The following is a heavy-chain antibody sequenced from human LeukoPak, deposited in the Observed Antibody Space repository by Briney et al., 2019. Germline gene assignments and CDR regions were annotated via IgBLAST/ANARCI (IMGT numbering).Heavy chain of an antibody. D-gene: IGHD2-15*01. J-gene: IGHJ3*02. CDR3: AKDKSDCSGGSCYAYDAFDI. CDR1: GFTFDDYA. CDR2: ISWNSGSI. Sequence: QPGRSLRLSCAASGFTFDDYAMHWVRQAPGKGLEWVSGISWNSGSIGYADSVKGRFTISRDNAKNSLYLQMNSLRAEDTALYYCAKDKSDCSGGSCYAYDAFDIWGQGTMVTVSS. V-gene: IGHV3-9*01.